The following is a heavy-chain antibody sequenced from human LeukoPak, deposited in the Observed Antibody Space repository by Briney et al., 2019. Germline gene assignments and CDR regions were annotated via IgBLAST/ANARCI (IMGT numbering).Heavy chain of an antibody. V-gene: IGHV3-23*01. CDR1: GFTFSDYA. Sequence: GGSLRLSCAASGFTFSDYAXXXXXXXXXXXXXXXXTISSSGGSAHSADSVKGRFTISRXNSXNTLYLHMNSLRAGDTAVFFCAKDIGDYGDYPDFWGQGTLVTVSS. D-gene: IGHD4-17*01. J-gene: IGHJ4*02. CDR3: AKDIGDYGDYPDF. CDR2: ISSSGGSA.